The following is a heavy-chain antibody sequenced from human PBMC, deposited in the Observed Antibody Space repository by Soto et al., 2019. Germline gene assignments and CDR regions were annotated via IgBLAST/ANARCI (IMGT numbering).Heavy chain of an antibody. CDR2: IRNKATSYTT. D-gene: IGHD3-16*01. CDR3: VRVTVGTYHLDY. V-gene: IGHV3-72*01. CDR1: GFTFSDHY. J-gene: IGHJ4*02. Sequence: EVQLVESGGGLVQPGGSLRLSCAASGFTFSDHYMDWVRQAPGKGLEWVGRIRNKATSYTTEYAASVKGRFTISRDDSKNSLYLQMNSLKTEDTAVYYCVRVTVGTYHLDYWGQGTLVTVSS.